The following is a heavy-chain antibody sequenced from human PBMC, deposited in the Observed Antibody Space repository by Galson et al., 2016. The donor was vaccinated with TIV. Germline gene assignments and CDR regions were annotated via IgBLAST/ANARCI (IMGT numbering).Heavy chain of an antibody. J-gene: IGHJ4*02. CDR2: VYYSGNT. Sequence: ETLSLTCVVSGYSISNTNWWGWIRQPPGKRLEWIGYVYYSGNTYYNPSLTSLKSRVTMSVDTSKNQFSLRLSSVTAADTAVYYCACYPNLFGSGNYYKDFDFWGQGILVTVSS. CDR3: ACYPNLFGSGNYYKDFDF. D-gene: IGHD3-10*01. V-gene: IGHV4-28*01. CDR1: GYSISNTNW.